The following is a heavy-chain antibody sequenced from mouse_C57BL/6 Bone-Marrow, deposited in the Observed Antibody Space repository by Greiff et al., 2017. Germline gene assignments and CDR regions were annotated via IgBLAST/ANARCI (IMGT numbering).Heavy chain of an antibody. CDR3: ASGDYYGSSSHFDV. J-gene: IGHJ1*03. CDR1: GYTFTSYW. Sequence: QVQLQQPGAELVKPGASVKMSCKASGYTFTSYWITWVKQRPGQGLEWIGDIYPGSGSTNYNEKFKSKATLTVDTSSSTAYMQLSSLTSEDSAVYYCASGDYYGSSSHFDVWGTGTTVTVSS. D-gene: IGHD1-1*01. V-gene: IGHV1-55*01. CDR2: IYPGSGST.